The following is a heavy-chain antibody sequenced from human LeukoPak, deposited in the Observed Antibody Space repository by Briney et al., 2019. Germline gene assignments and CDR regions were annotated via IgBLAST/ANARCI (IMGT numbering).Heavy chain of an antibody. V-gene: IGHV3-33*01. CDR3: ARGARSVPNFNWFDP. D-gene: IGHD1-1*01. J-gene: IGHJ5*02. Sequence: GRSLRLSCAASGFTFSSYGMHWIRQAPGKGLEWVAVIWYDGTNKYYADSVKGRFTISRDNSKNTLYLQMNSLRAEDTAVYYCARGARSVPNFNWFDPWGQGTLVTVSS. CDR1: GFTFSSYG. CDR2: IWYDGTNK.